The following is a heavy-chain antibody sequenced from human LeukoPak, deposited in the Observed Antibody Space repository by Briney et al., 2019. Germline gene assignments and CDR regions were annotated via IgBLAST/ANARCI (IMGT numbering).Heavy chain of an antibody. Sequence: GESLRLSCAASGFIFSSRWMSWVRQAPGKGLEWVANIMRDGSEEYYVDSVKGRFTISRDNAKNSLYLQMNSLRAEDTAVYYCASLLGDKTIFDYWGQGTLVTVSS. CDR2: IMRDGSEE. V-gene: IGHV3-7*01. J-gene: IGHJ4*02. CDR3: ASLLGDKTIFDY. D-gene: IGHD1-26*01. CDR1: GFIFSSRW.